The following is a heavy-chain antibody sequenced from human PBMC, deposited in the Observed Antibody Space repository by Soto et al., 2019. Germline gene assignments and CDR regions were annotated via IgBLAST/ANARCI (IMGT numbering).Heavy chain of an antibody. CDR1: GFTFSRYA. Sequence: GSLRLSCAASGFTFSRYAMHGVRQAPGKGLEWVAVISYDGSSQYYADSVKGRFTISRDSSKSTLYLQMNSLRPEDTAVYYCAKGYDDYGVFYYYYGMDVWGQGTTVTVSS. CDR2: ISYDGSSQ. V-gene: IGHV3-30*18. D-gene: IGHD4-17*01. CDR3: AKGYDDYGVFYYYYGMDV. J-gene: IGHJ6*02.